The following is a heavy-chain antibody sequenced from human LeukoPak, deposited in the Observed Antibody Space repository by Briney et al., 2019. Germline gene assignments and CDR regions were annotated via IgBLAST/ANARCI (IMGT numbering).Heavy chain of an antibody. J-gene: IGHJ6*04. CDR3: AELGITMIGGV. CDR1: GFTFSDHY. V-gene: IGHV3-72*01. D-gene: IGHD3-10*02. CDR2: VRNKTKSHTT. Sequence: GGSLRLSCAASGFTFSDHYMDWVRQAPGKGLEWVGRVRNKTKSHTTEYAASLKGRFTISRDASKNSLYLQMNSLRAEDTAVYYCAELGITMIGGVWGKGTTVTISS.